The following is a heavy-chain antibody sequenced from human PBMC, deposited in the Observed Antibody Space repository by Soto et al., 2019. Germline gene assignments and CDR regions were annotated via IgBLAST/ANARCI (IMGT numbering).Heavy chain of an antibody. CDR3: ARWPTRPRAFDI. CDR2: INAGNGNT. J-gene: IGHJ3*02. Sequence: GASVKVSCKASGYTFTSYGISWVRQAPGQGLEWMGWINAGNGNTKYSQKFQGRVTITRDTSASTAYMELSSLRSEDTAVYYCARWPTRPRAFDIWGQGTMVTVSS. V-gene: IGHV1-3*01. CDR1: GYTFTSYG.